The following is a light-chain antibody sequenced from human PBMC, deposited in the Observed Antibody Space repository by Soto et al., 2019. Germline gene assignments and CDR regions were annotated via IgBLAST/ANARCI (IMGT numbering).Light chain of an antibody. CDR2: KVS. CDR1: QSLVDSDGNSY. CDR3: MQTTHWPYT. Sequence: DVVMTQSPLSLPVTLGQPASVSCRYIQSLVDSDGNSYLNWFQQRTCQSPRRLMSKVSNWDSGVPDRFSGSGSGTEFTLQISRVEAEDVGVYYCMQTTHWPYTFGQGNKLEIK. V-gene: IGKV2D-30*01. J-gene: IGKJ2*01.